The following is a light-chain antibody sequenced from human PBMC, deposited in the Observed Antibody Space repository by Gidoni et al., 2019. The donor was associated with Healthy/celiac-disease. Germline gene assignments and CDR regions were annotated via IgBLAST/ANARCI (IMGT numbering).Light chain of an antibody. Sequence: SYVLTQPPSVSVAPGKTARITCGGNNIGSKSVHWYQQKPGQAPVLVIYYDSDRPSGIPERFSGSNSGNTATLTISMVEAGDEADYYCQVWDSSSYVVFGGGTKLTVL. V-gene: IGLV3-21*04. CDR1: NIGSKS. CDR2: YDS. J-gene: IGLJ2*01. CDR3: QVWDSSSYVV.